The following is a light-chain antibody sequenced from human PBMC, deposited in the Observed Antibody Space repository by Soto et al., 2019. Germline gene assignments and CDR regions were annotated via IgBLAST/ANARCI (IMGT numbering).Light chain of an antibody. Sequence: EIVLTQSPGTLSLSPGERATLSCRASQSVSSNYLAWYQQKPGQAPRLLMYGASSRATGIPDRFSGSGSGTDFTLTISRLEPEVFAVYYCQHYGSSLYTFGQGTNLEIK. CDR3: QHYGSSLYT. CDR1: QSVSSNY. V-gene: IGKV3-20*01. CDR2: GAS. J-gene: IGKJ2*01.